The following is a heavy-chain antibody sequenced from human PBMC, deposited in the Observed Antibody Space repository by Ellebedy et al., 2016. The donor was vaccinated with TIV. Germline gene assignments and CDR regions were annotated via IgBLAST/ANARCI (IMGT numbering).Heavy chain of an antibody. CDR3: AKPADPNPGYSASWATYFDY. CDR1: GFTFRRYG. CDR2: ISSDGSRR. V-gene: IGHV3-30*18. J-gene: IGHJ4*02. D-gene: IGHD6-13*01. Sequence: GGSLRLSXAASGFTFRRYGMHWVRQAPGKGLEWVARISSDGSRRNYADSEKDRFTTSRDNSKSTLFLHKNILRTEDTAVYYCAKPADPNPGYSASWATYFDYWGQGTLVTVSS.